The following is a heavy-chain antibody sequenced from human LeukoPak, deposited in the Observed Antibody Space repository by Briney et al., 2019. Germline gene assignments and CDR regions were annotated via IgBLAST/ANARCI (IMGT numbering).Heavy chain of an antibody. J-gene: IGHJ4*02. CDR3: ARDPVGGSTIFDS. D-gene: IGHD1-26*01. CDR1: GDSFSSDSAA. Sequence: SQTLSLTCAISGDSFSSDSAAWNWIRQSPSRGLEWLARTYFRSKWYYDYALAVKGRITIDPDTSKNQFSLQLNSVTPEDTAVYFCARDPVGGSTIFDSWGQGTLVTVSS. V-gene: IGHV6-1*01. CDR2: TYFRSKWYY.